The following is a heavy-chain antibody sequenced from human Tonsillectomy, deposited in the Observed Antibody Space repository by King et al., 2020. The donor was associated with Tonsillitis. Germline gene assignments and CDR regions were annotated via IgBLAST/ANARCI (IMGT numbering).Heavy chain of an antibody. J-gene: IGHJ4*02. Sequence: QLQESGPGLVKPSETLSLTCTVSGGSISSYYWSWIRPPPGKGLEWIGYIYYSGSTNYNHSLKSRVTISVDTSKNQFSLKLSSVTAADTAVYYCARARYYYASSGYYYFDYYFDYWGQGTLVTVSS. V-gene: IGHV4-59*01. D-gene: IGHD3-22*01. CDR2: IYYSGST. CDR3: ARARYYYASSGYYYFDYYFDY. CDR1: GGSISSYY.